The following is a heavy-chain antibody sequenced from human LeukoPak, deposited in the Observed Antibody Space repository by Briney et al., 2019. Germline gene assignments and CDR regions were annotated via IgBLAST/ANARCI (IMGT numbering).Heavy chain of an antibody. CDR2: IIPIFGTA. V-gene: IGHV1-69*05. Sequence: SVKVSCKASGGTFSSYAISWVRQAPGQGREWMGGIIPIFGTANYAQKFQGRVMITTDESTSTAYMELSSLRSEDTAVYYCARGGADGYNPFDYWGQGTLVTVSS. J-gene: IGHJ4*02. CDR1: GGTFSSYA. CDR3: ARGGADGYNPFDY. D-gene: IGHD5-24*01.